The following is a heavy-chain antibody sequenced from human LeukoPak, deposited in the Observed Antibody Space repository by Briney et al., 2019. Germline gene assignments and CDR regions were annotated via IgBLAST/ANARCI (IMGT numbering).Heavy chain of an antibody. V-gene: IGHV1-69*13. J-gene: IGHJ6*02. CDR2: IIPIFGTP. D-gene: IGHD3-10*01. Sequence: SVKVSCKASGGTFSSYGISWVRQAPGQGLEWMGGIIPIFGTPNYAQKFQGRVTITADESTSTAYMELSSLRSEDTAVYYCARRSGTITMVRGVFYGLDVWGQGTTVTVSS. CDR3: ARRSGTITMVRGVFYGLDV. CDR1: GGTFSSYG.